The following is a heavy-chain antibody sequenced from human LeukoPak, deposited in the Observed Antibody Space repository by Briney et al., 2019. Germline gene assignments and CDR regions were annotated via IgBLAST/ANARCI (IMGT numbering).Heavy chain of an antibody. V-gene: IGHV3-23*01. CDR2: ISGSGGST. D-gene: IGHD3-16*02. Sequence: HPGGSLRLSCAASGFTFSSYAMSWVRQAPGKGLEWVSAISGSGGSTYYADSVKGRFTISRDNSKNTLYLQMNSLRAEDTAVYYCARGGLTVHDYVWGSYRYDYFDYWGQGTLVTVSS. CDR3: ARGGLTVHDYVWGSYRYDYFDY. J-gene: IGHJ4*02. CDR1: GFTFSSYA.